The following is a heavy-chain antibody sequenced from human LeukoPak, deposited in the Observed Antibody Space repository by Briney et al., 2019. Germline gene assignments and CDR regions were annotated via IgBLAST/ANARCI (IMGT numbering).Heavy chain of an antibody. CDR2: IYYSGST. CDR3: ARTRELRGGPDY. D-gene: IGHD1-26*01. V-gene: IGHV4-59*01. J-gene: IGHJ4*02. CDR1: GGSISSYY. Sequence: SETLSLNCTVSGGSISSYYWSWIRQPPGKGLEWIGYIYYSGSTNYNPSLKSRVTISVDTSKNQFSLMLSSVTAADTAVYYCARTRELRGGPDYWGQGTLVTVSS.